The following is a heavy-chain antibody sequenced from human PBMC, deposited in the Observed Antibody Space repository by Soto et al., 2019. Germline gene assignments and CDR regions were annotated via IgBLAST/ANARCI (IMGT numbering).Heavy chain of an antibody. V-gene: IGHV1-18*01. CDR1: GYTFTSYG. Sequence: ASVKVSCKASGYTFTSYGISWVRQAPGQGLEWVGWISAHNGDTRYAQNLQGRITMTTDTFTNTAYMELPSLTSDDTAVYYWARDWSRYYDSSGLMWFYWGQGTLVTVSS. CDR3: ARDWSRYYDSSGLMWFY. D-gene: IGHD3-22*01. J-gene: IGHJ4*02. CDR2: ISAHNGDT.